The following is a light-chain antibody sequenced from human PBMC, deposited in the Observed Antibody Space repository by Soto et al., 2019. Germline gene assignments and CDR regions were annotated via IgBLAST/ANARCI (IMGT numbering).Light chain of an antibody. CDR3: GSWGGSLSAYV. CDR1: SSNIGGNS. V-gene: IGLV1-51*01. CDR2: HDN. Sequence: QSVLTQLPSVSAAPGQKVTISCSGSSSNIGGNSVSWYQQLPGTAPTLLIYHDNKPPSGIHDRFSGSKSGTSATLGITGFQTGDEADDYCGSWGGSLSAYVVGTGTKVSV. J-gene: IGLJ1*01.